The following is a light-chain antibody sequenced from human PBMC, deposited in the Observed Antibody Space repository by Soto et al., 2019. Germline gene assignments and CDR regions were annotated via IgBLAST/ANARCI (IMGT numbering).Light chain of an antibody. Sequence: DIVMTQSPLSLPVTPGEPASISCRSSQSLLHSNGYNYLDWYLQKPGQSPQLLIYLGSNRSSGVPDRFSGSGSGTDFTLKISRVEAEDVGVYYCMQGTQWPLTFGGGTKVDIK. CDR1: QSLLHSNGYNY. J-gene: IGKJ4*01. CDR2: LGS. CDR3: MQGTQWPLT. V-gene: IGKV2-28*01.